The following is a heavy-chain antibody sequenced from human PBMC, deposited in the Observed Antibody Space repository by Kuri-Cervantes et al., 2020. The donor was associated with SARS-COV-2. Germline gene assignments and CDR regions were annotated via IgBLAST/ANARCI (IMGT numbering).Heavy chain of an antibody. J-gene: IGHJ4*02. CDR1: GGSISSSSYY. Sequence: GSLRLFCTVSGGSISSSSYYWGWIRQPPGKGLEWIGSIYYSGSTYYNPSLKSRVTISVDTSKNQFSLKLSSVTAAGTAVYYCARLPYSSGWYRGYYFDYWGQGTLVTDSS. CDR3: ARLPYSSGWYRGYYFDY. V-gene: IGHV4-39*01. CDR2: IYYSGST. D-gene: IGHD6-19*01.